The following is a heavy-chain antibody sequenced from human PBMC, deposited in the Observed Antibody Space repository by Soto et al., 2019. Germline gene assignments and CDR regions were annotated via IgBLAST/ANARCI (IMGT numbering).Heavy chain of an antibody. V-gene: IGHV3-30*18. CDR2: ISNDGSIK. CDR3: AKVVRADTTSSNFYYYSGMDV. J-gene: IGHJ6*02. CDR1: GFSFSTYG. Sequence: GGSLRLSCAASGFSFSTYGMHWVRQAPGKGLEWMAVISNDGSIKYYADSVKGRFTISRDNSKDTLFLQMNSLRGEDTAVYYCAKVVRADTTSSNFYYYSGMDVWGQGTTVTVSS. D-gene: IGHD6-6*01.